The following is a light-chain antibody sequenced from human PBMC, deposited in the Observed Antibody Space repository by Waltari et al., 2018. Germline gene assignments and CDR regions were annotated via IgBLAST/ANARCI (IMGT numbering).Light chain of an antibody. CDR3: QVWDDTRDQPV. CDR1: NIRDKT. J-gene: IGLJ2*01. CDR2: DST. V-gene: IGLV3-21*03. Sequence: SYVLTQPPSVSVAPGKTARISCAGQNIRDKTVYWYQQKPGQAPVVVIYDSTVRPSGIPDRVSGSDPATLTIARVEAGDEADYYCQVWDDTRDQPVFGGGTRLTVL.